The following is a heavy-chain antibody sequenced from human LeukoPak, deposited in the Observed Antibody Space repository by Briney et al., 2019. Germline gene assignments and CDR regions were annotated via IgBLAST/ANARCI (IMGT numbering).Heavy chain of an antibody. V-gene: IGHV3-7*01. Sequence: PGGSLRLSCAASGFSFRNYWMSWVRQAPGKGLEWVANINPDGSEKYYVDSVKGRFTISRDNAKNSLCLQMDSLRAEDTAVDYCASPRGYGYYFDYWGQGTLVTVSS. CDR1: GFSFRNYW. CDR2: INPDGSEK. CDR3: ASPRGYGYYFDY. D-gene: IGHD5-12*01. J-gene: IGHJ4*02.